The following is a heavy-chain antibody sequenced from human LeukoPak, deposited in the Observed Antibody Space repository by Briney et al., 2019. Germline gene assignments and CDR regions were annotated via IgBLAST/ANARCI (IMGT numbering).Heavy chain of an antibody. Sequence: GGSLRLSCAAPGFTFSSYDMHWVRQATGKGLEWVSAIGTAGDTYYPGSVKGRFTISRGNAKNSLYLQMNSPRAGDTAVYYCARDSGEQRGFDYWGQGTLVTVSS. V-gene: IGHV3-13*01. J-gene: IGHJ4*02. CDR3: ARDSGEQRGFDY. D-gene: IGHD6-25*01. CDR2: IGTAGDT. CDR1: GFTFSSYD.